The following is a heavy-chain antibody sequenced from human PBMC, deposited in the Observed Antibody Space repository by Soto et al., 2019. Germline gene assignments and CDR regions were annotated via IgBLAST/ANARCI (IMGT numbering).Heavy chain of an antibody. CDR2: ISYDGSNK. V-gene: IGHV3-30-3*01. D-gene: IGHD5-12*01. CDR1: GFTFSSYA. Sequence: HPGGSLRLSCAASGFTFSSYAMHWVRQAPGKGLEWVAVISYDGSNKYYADSVKGRFTISRDNSKNTLYLQMNSLRAEDTAVYYCARDRPVGYDYPYYYYGMDVWGQGTTVTSP. CDR3: ARDRPVGYDYPYYYYGMDV. J-gene: IGHJ6*02.